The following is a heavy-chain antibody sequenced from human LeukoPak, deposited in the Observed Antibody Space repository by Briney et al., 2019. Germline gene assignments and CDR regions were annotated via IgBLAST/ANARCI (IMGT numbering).Heavy chain of an antibody. J-gene: IGHJ6*02. D-gene: IGHD3-22*01. CDR2: IYYSGST. CDR1: GGSISSYY. Sequence: SETLSLTCTVSGGSISSYYWSWIRQPPGKGLEWIGYIYYSGSTNYNPSLKSRVTISVDTSKNQFSLKLSSVTAADTAVYYVARGPNDSSVYYYLGYYYYGRDVGGQGTTVPVPS. CDR3: ARGPNDSSVYYYLGYYYYGRDV. V-gene: IGHV4-59*01.